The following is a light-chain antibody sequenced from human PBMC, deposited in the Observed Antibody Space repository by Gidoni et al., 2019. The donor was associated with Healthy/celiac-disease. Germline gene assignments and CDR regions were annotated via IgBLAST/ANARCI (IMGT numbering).Light chain of an antibody. CDR1: QSVSSN. J-gene: IGKJ5*01. CDR3: QQYNNWLAIT. Sequence: EIVMTQSPATLSVSPGERATLSCRASQSVSSNLAWYQQKPGQAPRLLIYGASTRATGIPARFICSGSGTEFTLTISSLQSEDFAVYYCQQYNNWLAITFGQXTRLEIK. CDR2: GAS. V-gene: IGKV3-15*01.